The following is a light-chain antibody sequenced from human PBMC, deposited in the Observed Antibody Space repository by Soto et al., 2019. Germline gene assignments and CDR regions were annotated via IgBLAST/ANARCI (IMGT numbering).Light chain of an antibody. CDR2: DAS. Sequence: AIQLTQSPSSLSASVGDRVTFTCRASQGISSALAWYQLKPGKAPNLLIYDASDLRTGVPSRISGNGSGTDFTLTISSLHAEDLATYHLQQCHAFPYTFGQGTKLEIK. CDR1: QGISSA. V-gene: IGKV1-13*02. J-gene: IGKJ2*01. CDR3: QQCHAFPYT.